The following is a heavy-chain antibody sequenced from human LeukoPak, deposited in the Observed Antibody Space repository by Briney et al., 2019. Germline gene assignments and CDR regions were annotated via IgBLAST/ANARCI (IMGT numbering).Heavy chain of an antibody. J-gene: IGHJ4*02. CDR2: ITYNGGST. CDR3: AKGYTYDSSAPDY. V-gene: IGHV3-23*01. D-gene: IGHD3-22*01. CDR1: GLAFSRHA. Sequence: PGGSLRLSCEASGLAFSRHAMTWVRQAPGKGLEWVSGITYNGGSTYYAESVKGRFTISRDNSKNTLYLQMNNLRAEDTALYYCAKGYTYDSSAPDYWGQGTLVAVSS.